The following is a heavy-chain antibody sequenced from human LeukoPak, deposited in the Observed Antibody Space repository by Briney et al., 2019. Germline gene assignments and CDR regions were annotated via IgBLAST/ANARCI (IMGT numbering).Heavy chain of an antibody. CDR1: GFTFSSYG. Sequence: GGSLRLSCAASGFTFSSYGMHWVRQAPGKGLEWVAVISYDGSNKYYADSVKGRFTISRDNSKNTLYLQMNSLRAEDTAVYYCAKDRVLGSEQPVDYWGQGTLVTVSS. CDR2: ISYDGSNK. CDR3: AKDRVLGSEQPVDY. J-gene: IGHJ4*02. V-gene: IGHV3-30*18. D-gene: IGHD6-6*01.